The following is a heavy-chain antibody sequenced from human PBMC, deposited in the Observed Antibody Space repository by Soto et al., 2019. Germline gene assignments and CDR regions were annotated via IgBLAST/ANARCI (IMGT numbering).Heavy chain of an antibody. Sequence: ASVKVSCKASGGTFSSYTISWVRQAPGQGLEWMGRIIPILGIANYAQKFQGRVTITADKSTSTAYMELSSLRSEDTAVYYCASPPPGGAGNYYYGMDVWGQGTTVTV. V-gene: IGHV1-69*02. CDR1: GGTFSSYT. CDR2: IIPILGIA. D-gene: IGHD1-26*01. CDR3: ASPPPGGAGNYYYGMDV. J-gene: IGHJ6*02.